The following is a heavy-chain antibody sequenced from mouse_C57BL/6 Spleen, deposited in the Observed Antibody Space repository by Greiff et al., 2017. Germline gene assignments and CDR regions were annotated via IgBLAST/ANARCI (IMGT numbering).Heavy chain of an antibody. V-gene: IGHV5-9*01. D-gene: IGHD1-1*01. Sequence: EVKVVESGGGLVKPGGSLKLSCAASGFTFSSYSMSWVRQTPEQRLEWVATISGGGGDTYYPDSVKGRFTISRDTSKNTLYLQMGSLRSEDTALYYCARSYYYGSRGFAYWGQGTLVTVSA. CDR3: ARSYYYGSRGFAY. J-gene: IGHJ3*01. CDR1: GFTFSSYS. CDR2: ISGGGGDT.